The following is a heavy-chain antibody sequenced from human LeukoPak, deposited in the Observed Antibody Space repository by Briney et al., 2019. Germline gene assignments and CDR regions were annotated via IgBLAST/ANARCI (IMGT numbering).Heavy chain of an antibody. V-gene: IGHV3-15*01. CDR1: GFTFSNNA. D-gene: IGHD1-26*01. Sequence: GGSLRLSCAASGFTFSNNAMSWVRQAPGKGLEWVGLIKSKTDGETTDYAAPVKGRFSISRDDSKNTLYVQMNSLKTEDTAVYYCCVMGAVPVTDWGQGTLVTVSS. J-gene: IGHJ4*02. CDR2: IKSKTDGETT. CDR3: CVMGAVPVTD.